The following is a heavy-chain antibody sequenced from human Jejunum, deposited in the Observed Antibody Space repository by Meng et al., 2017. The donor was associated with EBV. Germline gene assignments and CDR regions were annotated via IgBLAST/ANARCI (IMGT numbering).Heavy chain of an antibody. CDR2: VNGDESTI. V-gene: IGHV3-74*01. D-gene: IGHD1-14*01. Sequence: EVQLVESGGGLVQPXGSLRLSCAASGFTFSTSWLHWVRQPPGRGLVWVSRVNGDESTINYADSVKGRFTISRDNAKNTLYLQMNSLTAEDTATYYCARAGNYRFDYRGQGTLVTVSS. CDR3: ARAGNYRFDY. J-gene: IGHJ4*02. CDR1: GFTFSTSW.